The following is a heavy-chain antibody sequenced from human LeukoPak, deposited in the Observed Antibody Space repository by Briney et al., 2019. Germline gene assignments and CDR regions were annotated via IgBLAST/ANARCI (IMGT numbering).Heavy chain of an antibody. J-gene: IGHJ5*02. CDR1: GGSFSGYY. Sequence: SETLSLTCAVYGGSFSGYYWSWIRQPPGKGLEWIGEINHSGSTNYNPSLKSRVTISVGTSKNQFSLKLSSVTAADTAVYYCARDVAAAGNRFDPWGQGTLVTVSS. V-gene: IGHV4-34*01. CDR2: INHSGST. CDR3: ARDVAAAGNRFDP. D-gene: IGHD6-13*01.